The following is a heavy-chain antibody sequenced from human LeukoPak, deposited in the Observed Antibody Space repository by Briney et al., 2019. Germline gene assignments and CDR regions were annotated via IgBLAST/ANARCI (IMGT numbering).Heavy chain of an antibody. CDR1: GFTFYTFG. Sequence: PGGSLRLSCAASGFTFYTFGMNWVRQAPGKGLEWGALIWYDGSNKYYADSVKGRFTISRDNSKSTLYLQMNSLRAEDTAVYYCARISCTGGSCRPYSYYGMDVWGQGTTVTVSS. V-gene: IGHV3-33*01. CDR3: ARISCTGGSCRPYSYYGMDV. D-gene: IGHD2-15*01. J-gene: IGHJ6*02. CDR2: IWYDGSNK.